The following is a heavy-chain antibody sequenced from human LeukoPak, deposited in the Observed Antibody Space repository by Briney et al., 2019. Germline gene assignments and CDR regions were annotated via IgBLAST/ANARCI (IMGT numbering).Heavy chain of an antibody. CDR3: AKAGGYSYGYPLDY. V-gene: IGHV3-23*01. D-gene: IGHD5-18*01. CDR2: ISGSGGST. Sequence: GGSLRLSCAASGFTFSSYAMSWVRQAPGKGLEWVSAISGSGGSTYYADSVEGRFTISRDNSKNTLYLQMNSLRAEDTAVYYCAKAGGYSYGYPLDYWGQGTLVAVSS. J-gene: IGHJ4*02. CDR1: GFTFSSYA.